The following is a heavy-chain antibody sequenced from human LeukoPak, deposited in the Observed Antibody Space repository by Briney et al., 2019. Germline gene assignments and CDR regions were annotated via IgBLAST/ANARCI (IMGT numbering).Heavy chain of an antibody. Sequence: SETLSLTCAVYGGSFSGYYWSWIRQPPGKGLEWIGEINHSGSTNYNPSLKSRVTISVDTSKNQFSLKLSSVTAADTAVYYCARVGRWELPFFYWGQGTLVTVSS. CDR3: ARVGRWELPFFY. J-gene: IGHJ4*02. CDR2: INHSGST. D-gene: IGHD1-26*01. CDR1: GGSFSGYY. V-gene: IGHV4-34*01.